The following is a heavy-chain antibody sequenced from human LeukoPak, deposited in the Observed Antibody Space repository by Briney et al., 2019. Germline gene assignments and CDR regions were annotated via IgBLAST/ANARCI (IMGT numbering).Heavy chain of an antibody. CDR3: AKDPHHSGSYRMSYYFDY. Sequence: GGSLRLSCAASGFTFSSYGMHWVRQAPGKGLEWVAVISYDGSNKYYADSVKGRFTISRDNSKNTLYLQMNSLRAEDTAVYYCAKDPHHSGSYRMSYYFDYWGQGTLVTVSS. J-gene: IGHJ4*02. CDR1: GFTFSSYG. V-gene: IGHV3-30*18. CDR2: ISYDGSNK. D-gene: IGHD1-26*01.